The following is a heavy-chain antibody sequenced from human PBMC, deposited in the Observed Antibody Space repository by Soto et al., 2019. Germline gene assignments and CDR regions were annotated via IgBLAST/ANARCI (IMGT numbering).Heavy chain of an antibody. J-gene: IGHJ4*02. Sequence: SETLSLTCTVSDDSISRSIFYWGWIRQPPGKELEWIGRINHSGNTNYNPSLKSRVTISVDTSKNQFSLKLSSVTAADTAVYYCARERLTTVTPYYFDYWGQGTLVTVSS. CDR2: INHSGNT. V-gene: IGHV4-39*07. D-gene: IGHD4-17*01. CDR3: ARERLTTVTPYYFDY. CDR1: DDSISRSIFY.